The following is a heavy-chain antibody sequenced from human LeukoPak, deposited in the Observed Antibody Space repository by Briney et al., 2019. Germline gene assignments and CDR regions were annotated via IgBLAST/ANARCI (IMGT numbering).Heavy chain of an antibody. J-gene: IGHJ5*02. V-gene: IGHV3-64*04. CDR1: GFTFSSYD. CDR3: AKDQPIPGTMKNWFDP. D-gene: IGHD1-20*01. Sequence: GGSLRLSCSASGFTFSSYDMYWVRQAPGKGLQFVSLISSNGGGTYYTDSLKGRFTISRDNSKNTLYLQMNSLRAEDTAVYYCAKDQPIPGTMKNWFDPWGQGTLVTVSS. CDR2: ISSNGGGT.